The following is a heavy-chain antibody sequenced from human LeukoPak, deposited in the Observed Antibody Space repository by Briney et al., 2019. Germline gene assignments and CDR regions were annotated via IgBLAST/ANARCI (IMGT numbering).Heavy chain of an antibody. Sequence: GGSLRLSCTASEFIFSTYNMNWVRQAPGKGLEWVSYISSRSDIIYYTDSVKGRFTISRDNAKNSLYLQMNSLRDEDTAVHYCAREGPYFRHWGQGTLVTVSS. CDR3: AREGPYFRH. V-gene: IGHV3-48*02. CDR1: EFIFSTYN. J-gene: IGHJ1*01. CDR2: ISSRSDII.